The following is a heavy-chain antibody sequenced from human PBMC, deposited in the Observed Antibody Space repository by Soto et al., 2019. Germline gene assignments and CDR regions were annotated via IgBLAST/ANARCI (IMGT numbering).Heavy chain of an antibody. CDR1: GYTFTSYD. J-gene: IGHJ5*02. Sequence: ASLKVSCKASGYTFTSYDINWVRQATGQGLEWMGWMNPNSGNTGYAQKFQGRVTMTRNTSISTAYMELSSLRSEDTAVYYCARKFPRAAAGSAGWFDPWGQGTLVTVSS. D-gene: IGHD6-13*01. CDR2: MNPNSGNT. CDR3: ARKFPRAAAGSAGWFDP. V-gene: IGHV1-8*01.